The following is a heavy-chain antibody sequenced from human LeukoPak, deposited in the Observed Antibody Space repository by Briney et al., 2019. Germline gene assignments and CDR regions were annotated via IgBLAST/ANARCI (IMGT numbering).Heavy chain of an antibody. CDR3: AGYTYGYLNAFDI. CDR2: IYSGGSR. D-gene: IGHD5-18*01. V-gene: IGHV3-53*01. J-gene: IGHJ3*02. Sequence: PGGSLRLSCAASGLTVSSNYMSWVRQAPGKGLEWVSLIYSGGSRYYADSVKGRFTISRDNSKNTLYLQMNSLRAEDTAVYYCAGYTYGYLNAFDIWGQGTVVTVSS. CDR1: GLTVSSNY.